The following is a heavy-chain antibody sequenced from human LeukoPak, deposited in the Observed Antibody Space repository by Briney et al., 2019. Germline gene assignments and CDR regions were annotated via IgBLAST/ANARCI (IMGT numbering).Heavy chain of an antibody. CDR1: GGSISSGGYS. CDR3: ASSPGPRAFDI. CDR2: IYYSGST. J-gene: IGHJ3*02. V-gene: IGHV4-61*08. Sequence: KPSETLSLTCTVSGGSISSGGYSWSWIRQHPGKGLEWIGYIYYSGSTNYNPSLKSRVTISVDTSKNQFSLKLSSVTAADTAVYYCASSPGPRAFDIWGQGTMVTVSS.